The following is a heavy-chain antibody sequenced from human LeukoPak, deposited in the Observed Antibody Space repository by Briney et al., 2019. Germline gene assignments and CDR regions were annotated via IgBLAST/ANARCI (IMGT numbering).Heavy chain of an antibody. J-gene: IGHJ4*02. D-gene: IGHD3-22*01. Sequence: SYIYSAASVKGRFTISRDNAKTSLYLQMNSLRAEDTAVYYCARDAAAPYYYDSSGYSGGFYWGQGTLVTVSS. CDR2: SYI. CDR3: ARDAAAPYYYDSSGYSGGFY. V-gene: IGHV3-21*01.